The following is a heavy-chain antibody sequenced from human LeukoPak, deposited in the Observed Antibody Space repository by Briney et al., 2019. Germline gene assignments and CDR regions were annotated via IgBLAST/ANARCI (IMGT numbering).Heavy chain of an antibody. J-gene: IGHJ4*02. CDR2: ISWNSGSI. D-gene: IGHD5-12*01. V-gene: IGHV3-9*01. CDR1: GFTFDDYA. CDR3: AKDRNSGYDSPFDY. Sequence: GRFLRLSCAASGFTFDDYAMHWVRQAPGKGLEWVSGISWNSGSIGYADSVKGRFTISRDNARNSLYLQMNSLRAEDTALYYCAKDRNSGYDSPFDYWGQGTLVTVSS.